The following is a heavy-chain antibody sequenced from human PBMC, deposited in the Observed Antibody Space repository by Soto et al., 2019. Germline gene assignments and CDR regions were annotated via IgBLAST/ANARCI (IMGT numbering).Heavy chain of an antibody. D-gene: IGHD2-21*02. CDR2: IWYDGSNK. J-gene: IGHJ4*02. Sequence: LRLSCAASGFTFSSYGMHWVRQAPGKGLEWVAVIWYDGSNKYYADSVKGRFTISRDNSKNTLYLQMNSLRAEDTAVYYCARVSSQYCGGDCYPKYWGQGTLVTVSS. CDR1: GFTFSSYG. V-gene: IGHV3-33*01. CDR3: ARVSSQYCGGDCYPKY.